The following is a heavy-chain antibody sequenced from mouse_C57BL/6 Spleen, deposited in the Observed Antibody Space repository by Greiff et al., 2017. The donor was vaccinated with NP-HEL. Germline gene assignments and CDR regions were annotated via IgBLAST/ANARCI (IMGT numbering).Heavy chain of an antibody. D-gene: IGHD1-1*01. CDR1: GFNIKDDY. CDR2: IDPENGDT. Sequence: EVQLQQSGAELVRPGASVKLSCTASGFNIKDDYMHWVKQRPGQGLEWIGWIDPENGDTEYASKFQGKAAITADTSSNTAYLQLSSLTSEDTAVYYCTTDYGSSSHWGQGTTLTVSS. CDR3: TTDYGSSSH. V-gene: IGHV14-4*01. J-gene: IGHJ2*01.